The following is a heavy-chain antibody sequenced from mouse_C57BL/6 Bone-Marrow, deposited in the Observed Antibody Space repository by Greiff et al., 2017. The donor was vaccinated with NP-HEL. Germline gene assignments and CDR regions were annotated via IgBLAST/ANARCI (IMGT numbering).Heavy chain of an antibody. D-gene: IGHD2-4*01. CDR2: INPGSGGT. V-gene: IGHV1-54*01. CDR1: GYAFTNYL. CDR3: AGLREYFDV. Sequence: VQLQQSGAELVRPGTSVKVSCKASGYAFTNYLIEWVKQRPGQGLEWIGVINPGSGGTNYNEKFKGKATLTADKSSSTAYMQLSSLPSEDSAVYFCAGLREYFDVWGTGTTVTVSS. J-gene: IGHJ1*03.